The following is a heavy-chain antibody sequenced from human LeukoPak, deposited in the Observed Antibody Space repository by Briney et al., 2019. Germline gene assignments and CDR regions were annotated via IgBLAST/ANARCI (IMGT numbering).Heavy chain of an antibody. CDR2: ISSSSSYI. CDR1: GFSFSNDW. CDR3: ARAASGSKIDAFDI. V-gene: IGHV3-21*01. J-gene: IGHJ3*02. Sequence: GGSLRLSCAASGFSFSNDWMCWVRQAPGKGLEWVSSISSSSSYIYYADSVKGRFTISRDNAKNSLYLQMNSLRAEDTAVYYCARAASGSKIDAFDIWGQGTMVTVSS. D-gene: IGHD1-26*01.